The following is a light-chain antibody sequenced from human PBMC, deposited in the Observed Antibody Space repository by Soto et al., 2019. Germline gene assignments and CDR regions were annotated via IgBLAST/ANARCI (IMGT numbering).Light chain of an antibody. Sequence: QLVLTQPPSVSGAPGQRVTISCIGSSSNIGAGYDVHWYQQLPGTAPKLLIYTNSNRPSGVPDRFSGSKSGTSASLAITGLQAGDESDYYCQSYDNSLSGVVFGGGTQLTVL. CDR3: QSYDNSLSGVV. CDR2: TNS. V-gene: IGLV1-40*01. CDR1: SSNIGAGYD. J-gene: IGLJ2*01.